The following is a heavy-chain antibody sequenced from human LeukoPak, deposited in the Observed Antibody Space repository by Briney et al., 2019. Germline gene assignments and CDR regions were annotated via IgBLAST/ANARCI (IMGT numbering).Heavy chain of an antibody. CDR2: ISHDGSVK. Sequence: GGSLRLSCAASGFTFSSYTIHCVRQAPGKGLEWVAVISHDGSVKSYAGSVMGRFTISRDNSQSALFLQMNNLRIEDTAIYYCAKESYGSSFDYWGQGTLVTVS. CDR1: GFTFSSYT. J-gene: IGHJ4*02. D-gene: IGHD6-13*01. V-gene: IGHV3-30*18. CDR3: AKESYGSSFDY.